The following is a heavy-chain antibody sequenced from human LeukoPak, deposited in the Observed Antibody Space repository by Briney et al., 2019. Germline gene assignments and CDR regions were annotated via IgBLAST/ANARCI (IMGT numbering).Heavy chain of an antibody. CDR3: ARGKPGDWFDP. Sequence: GSSVKVSCKASGGTFSSYAISWVRQATGQGLEWMGWMNPNSGNTGYAQKFQGRVTMTRNTSISTAYMELSSLRSEDTAVYYCARGKPGDWFDPWGQGTLVTVSS. J-gene: IGHJ5*02. CDR1: GGTFSSYA. V-gene: IGHV1-8*02. CDR2: MNPNSGNT. D-gene: IGHD3-10*01.